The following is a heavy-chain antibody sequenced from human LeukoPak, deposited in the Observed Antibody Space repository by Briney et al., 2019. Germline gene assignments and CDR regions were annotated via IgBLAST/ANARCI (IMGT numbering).Heavy chain of an antibody. J-gene: IGHJ4*02. D-gene: IGHD4-23*01. CDR2: MNPNSGNT. Sequence: GASVKVSCKASGYTFTNYDIIWVRQAPGQGLEWMGWMNPNSGNTDSVQQFQGRVSMTRNTSISTAFMELSSLRSEDTAVYYCAREGGNLGLTYYFDFWGQGTLVTVSS. CDR1: GYTFTNYD. V-gene: IGHV1-8*01. CDR3: AREGGNLGLTYYFDF.